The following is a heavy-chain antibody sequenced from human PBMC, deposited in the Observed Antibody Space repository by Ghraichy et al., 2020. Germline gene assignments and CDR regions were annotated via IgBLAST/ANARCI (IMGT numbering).Heavy chain of an antibody. J-gene: IGHJ4*02. D-gene: IGHD2-2*01. CDR1: GGSISSSSYY. CDR3: ARPRYCSSTSCYYFDY. V-gene: IGHV4-39*01. CDR2: IYYSGST. Sequence: SETLSLTCTVSGGSISSSSYYWGWIRQPPGKGLEWIGSIYYSGSTYYNPSLKSRVTISVDTSKNQFSLKLSSVTAADTAVYYCARPRYCSSTSCYYFDYWGQGTLVTVS.